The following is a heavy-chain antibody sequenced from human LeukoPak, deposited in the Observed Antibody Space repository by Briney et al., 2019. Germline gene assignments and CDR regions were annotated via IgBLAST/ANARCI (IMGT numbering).Heavy chain of an antibody. V-gene: IGHV5-51*01. CDR1: GYSFTSYW. CDR2: IYPGDSDT. Sequence: GESLKISCKGSGYSFTSYWIGWVRQMPGKGLEWMGIIYPGDSDTRYSPSFQGQVTISADKSISTAYLQWSSLKASDTAMYYCARHWGKGRDYDILTGLLKGDAFDIWGQGTMVTVSS. J-gene: IGHJ3*02. CDR3: ARHWGKGRDYDILTGLLKGDAFDI. D-gene: IGHD3-9*01.